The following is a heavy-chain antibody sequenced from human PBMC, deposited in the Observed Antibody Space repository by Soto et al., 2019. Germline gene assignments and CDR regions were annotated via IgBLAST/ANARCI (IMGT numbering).Heavy chain of an antibody. Sequence: QVQLVQSGAEMKKPGSSVKVSCQSSGGTFNTYAMNWVRQAPGQGPEWMGDISPMFGAANYAPKFQGRVTITGDESTGTSYMQLSSLTSEDTALYFCAREVQVHTPAFVYWGQGTLVNVSS. CDR2: ISPMFGAA. J-gene: IGHJ4*02. CDR3: AREVQVHTPAFVY. D-gene: IGHD3-10*01. V-gene: IGHV1-69*19. CDR1: GGTFNTYA.